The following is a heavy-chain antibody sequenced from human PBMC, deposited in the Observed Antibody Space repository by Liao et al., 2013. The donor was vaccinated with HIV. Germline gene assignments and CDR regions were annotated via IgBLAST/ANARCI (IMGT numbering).Heavy chain of an antibody. CDR1: GDSISRHY. Sequence: QVQLQESGPGLVKPSETLSLTCDVSGDSISRHYWTWMRQSPGKGLECIGYTYYSGSPSYNPSLKSRLTISQDTSKNQFSLRLTSVTAADTAVYFCVRGTGRSNWPMADHWGQGTPVTVSS. CDR3: VRGTGRSNWPMADH. D-gene: IGHD1-1*01. V-gene: IGHV4-59*06. CDR2: TYYSGSP. J-gene: IGHJ1*01.